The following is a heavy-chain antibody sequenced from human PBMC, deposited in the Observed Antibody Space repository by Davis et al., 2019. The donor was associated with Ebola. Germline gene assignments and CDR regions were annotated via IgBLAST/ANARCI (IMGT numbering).Heavy chain of an antibody. CDR3: ARDGPYYYGSGSYFPNWFDP. J-gene: IGHJ5*02. V-gene: IGHV1-69*06. CDR2: IIPIFGTA. D-gene: IGHD3-10*01. Sequence: AASVKVSCKASGYTFTSYGISWVRQVPGQGLEWMGGIIPIFGTANYAQKFQGRVTITADKSTSTAYMELSSLRSEDTAVYYCARDGPYYYGSGSYFPNWFDPWGQGTLVTVSS. CDR1: GYTFTSYG.